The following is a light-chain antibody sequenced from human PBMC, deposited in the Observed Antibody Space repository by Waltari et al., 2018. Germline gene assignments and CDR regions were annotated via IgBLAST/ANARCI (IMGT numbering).Light chain of an antibody. J-gene: IGKJ5*01. V-gene: IGKV3-15*01. CDR3: QQYNNWPPIT. CDR1: QSVSSN. CDR2: GAS. Sequence: EIVMTQSPATLSVSPGERATLSCRASQSVSSNLAWYQQKPGQAPRLRIYGASTRDTGIPARCSGSGSGTEFTLTISSMQSEEFAVYYCQQYNNWPPITFGQGTRLEIK.